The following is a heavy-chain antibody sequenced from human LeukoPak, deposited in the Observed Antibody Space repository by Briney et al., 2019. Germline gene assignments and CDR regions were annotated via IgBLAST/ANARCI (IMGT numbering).Heavy chain of an antibody. D-gene: IGHD6-19*01. Sequence: GGSLRLSCAASEFTFSSYAMHWVRQAPGKGLEWVAITSYDGSNKNYVDSVKARFTISRDNSKNTLYLQMNSLRTEDTAVYFCAREGSSSSFDYWGQGTLITVSS. CDR3: AREGSSSSFDY. J-gene: IGHJ4*02. CDR1: EFTFSSYA. V-gene: IGHV3-30*01. CDR2: TSYDGSNK.